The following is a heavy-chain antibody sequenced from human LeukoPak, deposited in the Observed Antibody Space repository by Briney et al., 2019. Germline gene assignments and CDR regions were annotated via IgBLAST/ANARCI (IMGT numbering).Heavy chain of an antibody. D-gene: IGHD2-2*01. J-gene: IGHJ6*02. Sequence: GGSLRLSCAASGFTFSSSAMSWVRQVPGKGLEWVAVISYDGSNKYYADSVKGRFTISRDNSKNTLYLQMNSLRAEDTAVYYCARGYCSSTSCYLSFYYYYGMDVWGQGTTVTVSS. CDR2: ISYDGSNK. CDR1: GFTFSSSA. CDR3: ARGYCSSTSCYLSFYYYYGMDV. V-gene: IGHV3-30*04.